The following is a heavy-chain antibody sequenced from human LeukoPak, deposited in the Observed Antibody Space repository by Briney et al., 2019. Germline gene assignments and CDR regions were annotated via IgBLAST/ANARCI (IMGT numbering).Heavy chain of an antibody. D-gene: IGHD6-13*01. Sequence: PGGSLRLSCAASGFTFSSYGMHWVRQAPGKGLEWVANIKQDGSEKYYVDSVKGRFTISRDNAKNSLYLQMNSLRAEDTAVYYCARRNHEGSSKWGYYYYLDVWGKGTTVTVSS. CDR2: IKQDGSEK. V-gene: IGHV3-7*01. CDR1: GFTFSSYG. J-gene: IGHJ6*03. CDR3: ARRNHEGSSKWGYYYYLDV.